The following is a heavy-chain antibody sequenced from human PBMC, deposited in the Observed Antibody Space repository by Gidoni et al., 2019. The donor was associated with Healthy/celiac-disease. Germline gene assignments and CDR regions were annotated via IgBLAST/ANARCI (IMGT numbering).Heavy chain of an antibody. CDR2: INTNTGNP. CDR3: ARAPGYYDFWSGYYMRGRGNWFDP. Sequence: QVQLVQSGSELKTPGASVKVSCKASGYTFTIYAMNWVRQAPGQGLEWMGWINTNTGNPTYSQGFTGRFVFSLDTSVSTAYLQISSLKAEDTAVYYCARAPGYYDFWSGYYMRGRGNWFDPWGQGTLVTVSS. D-gene: IGHD3-3*01. V-gene: IGHV7-4-1*02. CDR1: GYTFTIYA. J-gene: IGHJ5*02.